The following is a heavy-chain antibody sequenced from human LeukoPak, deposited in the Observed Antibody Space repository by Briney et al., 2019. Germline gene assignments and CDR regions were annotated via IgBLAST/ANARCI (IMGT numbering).Heavy chain of an antibody. CDR3: ARHGVCSGGSCYGWFDP. CDR2: IYYSGST. V-gene: IGHV4-59*08. Sequence: SETLSLTCTVSGGSISGYYWSWIRQPPGKGLEWIGYIYYSGSTNYNPSLKSRVTISVDTSKNQFSLKLSSVTAADTAVYYCARHGVCSGGSCYGWFDPWGQGTLVTVSS. CDR1: GGSISGYY. D-gene: IGHD2-15*01. J-gene: IGHJ5*02.